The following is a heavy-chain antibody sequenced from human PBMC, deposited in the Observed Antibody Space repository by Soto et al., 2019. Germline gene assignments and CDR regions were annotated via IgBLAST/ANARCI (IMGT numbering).Heavy chain of an antibody. J-gene: IGHJ4*02. Sequence: EVQLLESGGGLVQPGGSLRLSCAASGFTFSSYAMSWVRQAPGKGLEWVSAISGSGGSTDYADSVKGRFTISRDNTKNTRYLQMNSLRAEDTAVYYCAKVAEGPHSSGWYGDYWGQGTLGTVSS. CDR2: ISGSGGST. CDR3: AKVAEGPHSSGWYGDY. D-gene: IGHD6-19*01. CDR1: GFTFSSYA. V-gene: IGHV3-23*01.